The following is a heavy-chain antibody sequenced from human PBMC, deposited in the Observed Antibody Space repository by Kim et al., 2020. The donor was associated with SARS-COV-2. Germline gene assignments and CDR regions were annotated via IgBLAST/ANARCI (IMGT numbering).Heavy chain of an antibody. D-gene: IGHD6-19*01. J-gene: IGHJ1*01. V-gene: IGHV4-34*01. Sequence: SETLSLTCAVYGGSFSDFYWSWIRQPPGKGLEWIGEINHSGSTNYNPSLKGRVTISVDTSKNQFSLRLSSVTAADTAVYYCATAATAGTPRGYLQHWGQGAPVIVSS. CDR1: GGSFSDFY. CDR2: INHSGST. CDR3: ATAATAGTPRGYLQH.